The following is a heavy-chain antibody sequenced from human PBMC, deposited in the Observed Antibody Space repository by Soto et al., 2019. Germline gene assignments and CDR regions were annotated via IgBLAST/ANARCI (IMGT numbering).Heavy chain of an antibody. Sequence: QVQLVQSGAEVKKPGASVKVSCKASGYTFTSYDINWVRQATGQGLEWMGWMNPNSGNTGYAQKFQGRVTMTKNNSISTAYMELSSLRSEDTAVYYCARGGVFFFAAPTNPFDYWGQGTLVTVSS. D-gene: IGHD3-10*01. CDR3: ARGGVFFFAAPTNPFDY. V-gene: IGHV1-8*01. CDR2: MNPNSGNT. J-gene: IGHJ4*02. CDR1: GYTFTSYD.